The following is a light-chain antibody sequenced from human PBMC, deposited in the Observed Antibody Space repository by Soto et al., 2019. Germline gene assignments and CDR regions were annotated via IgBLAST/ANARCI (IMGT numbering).Light chain of an antibody. J-gene: IGKJ4*01. Sequence: EIVMTQSPATLSVSPGERATLSCRASQSVSSTLAWYQQKPGQAPRLLIYGASTRATGIPARFSATGSGTEFTLTIGSLQSEDFAVYYCQQYNNWPLTFGGGTKVEIK. V-gene: IGKV3-15*01. CDR3: QQYNNWPLT. CDR1: QSVSST. CDR2: GAS.